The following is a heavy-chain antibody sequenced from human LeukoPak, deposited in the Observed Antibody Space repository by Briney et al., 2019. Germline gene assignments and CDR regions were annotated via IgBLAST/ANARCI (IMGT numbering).Heavy chain of an antibody. CDR3: ARDLSGYSYGFGGDL. V-gene: IGHV3-66*01. D-gene: IGHD5-18*01. CDR1: GFTISAKF. Sequence: PGGSLRLSCAASGFTISAKFMSWVRQAPGKGLEWVSIMYSVGSTFYADSVKGRFTISRDPSKNSLDLQMDSLRVDDTAVYYCARDLSGYSYGFGGDLWGQGTLVTVSS. CDR2: MYSVGST. J-gene: IGHJ4*02.